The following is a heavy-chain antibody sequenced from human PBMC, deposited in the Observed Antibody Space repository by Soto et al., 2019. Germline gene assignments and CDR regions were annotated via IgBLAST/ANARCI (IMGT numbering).Heavy chain of an antibody. CDR3: ARAGENYGSGTLSPPLRYYFNS. D-gene: IGHD3-10*01. V-gene: IGHV1-46*01. J-gene: IGHJ4*02. CDR1: GYTFTTHY. CDR2: INPSGGRT. Sequence: QVQLVQSGTEVKKPGASVKVSCKASGYTFTTHYMHWVRQAPGQGLEWMGIINPSGGRTTYALKFQGRVTMTSDTSTNTVYVELTSLRSEDTAIYFCARAGENYGSGTLSPPLRYYFNSWGQGTLVTVSS.